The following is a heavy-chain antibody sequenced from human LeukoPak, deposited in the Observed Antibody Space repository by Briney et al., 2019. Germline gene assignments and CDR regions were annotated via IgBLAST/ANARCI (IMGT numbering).Heavy chain of an antibody. Sequence: PSETLSLTCTVSGGSISSSSYYWSWIRQPAGKGLEWIGRIYTSGSTNYNPSLKSRVTMSVDTSKNQFSLKLSSVTAADTAVYYCARVTGTDAFDIWGQGTMVTVSS. CDR1: GGSISSSSYY. D-gene: IGHD1-20*01. J-gene: IGHJ3*02. CDR2: IYTSGST. V-gene: IGHV4-61*02. CDR3: ARVTGTDAFDI.